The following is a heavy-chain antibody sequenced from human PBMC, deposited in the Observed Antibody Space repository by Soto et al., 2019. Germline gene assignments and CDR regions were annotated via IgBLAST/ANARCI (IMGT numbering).Heavy chain of an antibody. D-gene: IGHD3-10*01. Sequence: GASVKVSCKASGYTFPSYGISWVRQAPGQGLEWMGWISAYNGNTNYAQKLQGRVTMTTDTSTSTAYMELRSLRSDDTAVYYCARQSWFGELLGFDYWGQGTLVTVSS. CDR3: ARQSWFGELLGFDY. CDR1: GYTFPSYG. CDR2: ISAYNGNT. V-gene: IGHV1-18*01. J-gene: IGHJ4*02.